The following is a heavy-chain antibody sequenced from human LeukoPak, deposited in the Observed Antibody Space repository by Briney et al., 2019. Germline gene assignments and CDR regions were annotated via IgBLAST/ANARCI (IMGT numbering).Heavy chain of an antibody. J-gene: IGHJ5*02. CDR1: GFTFSSYS. Sequence: GGSLRLSCAASGFTFSSYSMNWVRQAPGKGLEWVSSISSSSSYIYYADSVKGRFTISRDNSKNTLSLQMNSLRGEDTAIYYCAKDVRRCNGACTWGQGTLVTVSS. CDR2: ISSSSSYI. V-gene: IGHV3-21*04. D-gene: IGHD2-8*01. CDR3: AKDVRRCNGACT.